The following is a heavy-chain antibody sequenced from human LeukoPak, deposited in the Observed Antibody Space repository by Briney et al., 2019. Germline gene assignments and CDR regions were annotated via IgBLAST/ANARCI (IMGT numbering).Heavy chain of an antibody. Sequence: PGGSLRLSCAASGLSSTIYWMHWVRHVPGKGLVWVSRIKLDENTAYYADFVKGRFTISRDDAKTTVYLQMNSLRAEDSAVYYCAKDYGSCDPTSCYYDYWGRGTLVTVSS. CDR2: IKLDENTA. CDR3: AKDYGSCDPTSCYYDY. J-gene: IGHJ4*02. D-gene: IGHD2-2*01. CDR1: GLSSTIYW. V-gene: IGHV3-74*01.